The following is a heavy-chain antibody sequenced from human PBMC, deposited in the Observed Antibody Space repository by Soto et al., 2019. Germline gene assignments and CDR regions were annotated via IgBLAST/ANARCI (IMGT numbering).Heavy chain of an antibody. CDR3: ARFFGDDSSGSFDY. Sequence: GGSLRLSCAASGFTFSNYGMHWFRQAPGKGLEWVAVIWYDGSKKYYVDSVKGRFIISRDNSKSTLYLQMNSLRAEDTAVYYCARFFGDDSSGSFDYWGQGTLVTVSS. J-gene: IGHJ4*02. D-gene: IGHD3-22*01. V-gene: IGHV3-33*01. CDR1: GFTFSNYG. CDR2: IWYDGSKK.